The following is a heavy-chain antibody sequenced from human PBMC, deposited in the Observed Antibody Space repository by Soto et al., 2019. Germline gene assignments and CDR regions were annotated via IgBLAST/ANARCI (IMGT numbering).Heavy chain of an antibody. D-gene: IGHD3-9*01. J-gene: IGHJ5*02. Sequence: HPGGSLRLSCAASGFTFSSYAMSWVRQAPGKGLEWVSAISGSGGSTYYADSVKGRFTISRDNSKNTLYLQMNSLRAEDTAVYYCAKDFPSHDDILDLFDPWGQGTLVTVSS. V-gene: IGHV3-23*01. CDR3: AKDFPSHDDILDLFDP. CDR1: GFTFSSYA. CDR2: ISGSGGST.